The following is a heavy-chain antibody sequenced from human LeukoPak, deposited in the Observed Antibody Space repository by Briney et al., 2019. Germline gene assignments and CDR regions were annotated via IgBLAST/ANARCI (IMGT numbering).Heavy chain of an antibody. CDR2: IYYSGST. CDR3: ARSCTSRGVIIRRHWFDP. V-gene: IGHV4-30-4*01. Sequence: SQTLSLTCTVSGGSISSGDYYWSWIRQPPGKGLEWIGYIYYSGSTYYNPSLKSRVTISVDTSKNQFSLKLSSVTAADTAVYYCARSCTSRGVIIRRHWFDPWGQGTLVTVSS. CDR1: GGSISSGDYY. D-gene: IGHD3-10*01. J-gene: IGHJ5*02.